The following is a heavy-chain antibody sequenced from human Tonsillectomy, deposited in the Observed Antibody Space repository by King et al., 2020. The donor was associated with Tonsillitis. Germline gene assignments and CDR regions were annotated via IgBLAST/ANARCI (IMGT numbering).Heavy chain of an antibody. CDR1: GFTFESYT. CDR2: ISYDGSKK. CDR3: ARQFLHLDY. Sequence: QLVQSGGGVVQPGRSLRLSCAASGFTFESYTMNWVRQAPGKGLEWVALISYDGSKKYYADSVQGRLTISRDNSRNTLFLQMNSLRREDTAVYYCARQFLHLDYWGQGTLVTVSS. J-gene: IGHJ4*02. V-gene: IGHV3-30*04.